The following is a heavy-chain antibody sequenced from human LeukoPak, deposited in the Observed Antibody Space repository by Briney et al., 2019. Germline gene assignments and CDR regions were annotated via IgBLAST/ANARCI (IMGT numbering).Heavy chain of an antibody. J-gene: IGHJ5*02. CDR3: AKARRYYGSGSSLFDP. D-gene: IGHD3-10*01. CDR2: INPNSGGT. V-gene: IGHV1-2*02. CDR1: GYTFTGYY. Sequence: ASVKVSCKASGYTFTGYYMHWVRQAPGQGLEWVGWINPNSGGTNYAQKFQGRVTMTRDTSISTAYMELTRLRSDDTAVYYCAKARRYYGSGSSLFDPWGQGTLVTVSS.